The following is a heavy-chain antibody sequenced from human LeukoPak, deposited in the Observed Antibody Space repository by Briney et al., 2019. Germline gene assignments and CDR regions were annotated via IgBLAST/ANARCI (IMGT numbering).Heavy chain of an antibody. CDR2: ISSSSTTT. Sequence: QSGGSLRLSCAGSGFTFSSFSMNWVRQAPGKGLEWVSYISSSSTTTYYANSVRGRFTISRDNAKNSLYLQMSSLRAEDTAVYYCARDQFGDYFRGADYWGQGTLVTVSS. CDR3: ARDQFGDYFRGADY. J-gene: IGHJ4*02. D-gene: IGHD3-22*01. V-gene: IGHV3-48*01. CDR1: GFTFSSFS.